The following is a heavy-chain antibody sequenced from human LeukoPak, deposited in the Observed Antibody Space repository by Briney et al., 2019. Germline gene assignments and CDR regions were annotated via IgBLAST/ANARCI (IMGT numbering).Heavy chain of an antibody. J-gene: IGHJ4*02. CDR2: INSYSSHI. D-gene: IGHD5/OR15-5a*01. CDR1: GFTFSTSA. CDR3: ARDPERYLRTGKFDY. V-gene: IGHV3-21*01. Sequence: GGSLRLSCAASGFTFSTSAVNWVRQVPGKGLEWVSSINSYSSHIYYAASVRGRFTVSRDNARNPVFLQMNSLTAEDTAVYYCARDPERYLRTGKFDYWGQGTLVTVSS.